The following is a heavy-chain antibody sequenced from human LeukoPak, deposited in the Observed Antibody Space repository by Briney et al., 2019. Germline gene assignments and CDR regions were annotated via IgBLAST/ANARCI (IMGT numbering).Heavy chain of an antibody. D-gene: IGHD3-22*01. CDR2: INWNGGST. Sequence: PGGSLSLSCSASGFTFDDYGMSWVRQARGKGLEWVSGINWNGGSTGYADSVKVRFTISRDNAKNSLYLQMNSLRAEDTALYYCARHDSSGYSPHATDYWGQGTLVTVSS. CDR1: GFTFDDYG. CDR3: ARHDSSGYSPHATDY. J-gene: IGHJ4*02. V-gene: IGHV3-20*04.